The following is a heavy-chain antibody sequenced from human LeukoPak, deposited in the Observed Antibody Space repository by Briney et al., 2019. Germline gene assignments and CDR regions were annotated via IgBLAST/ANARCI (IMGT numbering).Heavy chain of an antibody. CDR2: ISYDGSNK. V-gene: IGHV3-30*04. D-gene: IGHD3-22*01. J-gene: IGHJ5*02. CDR1: GFTFSSYA. CDR3: AKTDYYDSSGYSGPYWFDP. Sequence: GGSLRLSCAASGFTFSSYAMHWVRQAPGKGLEWVAVISYDGSNKYYADSVKGRFTISRDNSKNTLYLQMNSLRAEDTAVYYCAKTDYYDSSGYSGPYWFDPWGQGTLVTVSS.